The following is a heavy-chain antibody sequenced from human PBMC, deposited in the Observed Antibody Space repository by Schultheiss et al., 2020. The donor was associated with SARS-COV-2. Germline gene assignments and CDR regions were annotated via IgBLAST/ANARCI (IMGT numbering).Heavy chain of an antibody. Sequence: GGSLRLSCAASGFTFSSYAMRWVRQAPGKGLEWVSYISSSSSTIYYADSVKGRFTISRDNAKNSLYLQMNSLRDEDTAVYYCARLGCSSTSCYTTDYWGQGTLVTVSS. V-gene: IGHV3-48*02. D-gene: IGHD2-2*02. CDR2: ISSSSSTI. J-gene: IGHJ4*02. CDR3: ARLGCSSTSCYTTDY. CDR1: GFTFSSYA.